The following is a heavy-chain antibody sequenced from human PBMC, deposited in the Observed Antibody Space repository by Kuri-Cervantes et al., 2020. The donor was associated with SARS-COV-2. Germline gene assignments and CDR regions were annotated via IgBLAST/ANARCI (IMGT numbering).Heavy chain of an antibody. CDR3: ARDRWDWQLARHYYYYGMDV. CDR2: IRYDGSNK. D-gene: IGHD6-13*01. CDR1: GFTFSSYG. Sequence: GESLKISCAASGFTFSSYGMHWVRQAPGKGLEWVAFIRYDGSNKYYADSVKGRFTISRDNSKNTLYLQMNSLRAEDTAVYYCARDRWDWQLARHYYYYGMDVWGQGTTVTVSS. J-gene: IGHJ6*02. V-gene: IGHV3-30*02.